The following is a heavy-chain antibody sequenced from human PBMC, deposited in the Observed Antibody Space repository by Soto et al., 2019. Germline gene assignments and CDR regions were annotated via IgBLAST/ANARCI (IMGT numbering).Heavy chain of an antibody. CDR2: IQNHGYST. D-gene: IGHD1-20*01. Sequence: EVQLVESGGGLVQPGGSLRLSCEASGFTFSRDEMNWVRQAPGKGLEWIAYIQNHGYSTHYADSVKGRFTISRDNAKNTLYWQMSSLPAEDTAIYYCARGYDAGCHFGYWGQGVLVTVSS. CDR1: GFTFSRDE. V-gene: IGHV3-48*03. CDR3: ARGYDAGCHFGY. J-gene: IGHJ4*02.